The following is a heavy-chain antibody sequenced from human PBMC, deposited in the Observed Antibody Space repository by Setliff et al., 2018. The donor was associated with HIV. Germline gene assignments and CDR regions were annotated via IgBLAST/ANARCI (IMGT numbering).Heavy chain of an antibody. Sequence: SETLSLTCTVSGGSISSGDYYWTWIRQPAGKGLQWIGRIHTSGNTNYNPSLKSRVTISVDTSKSQFSLKLSSLTAADTAVYYCVSDRNSITWYYYWGQGTLVTVSS. D-gene: IGHD6-13*01. CDR2: IHTSGNT. V-gene: IGHV4-61*02. J-gene: IGHJ4*02. CDR3: VSDRNSITWYYY. CDR1: GGSISSGDYY.